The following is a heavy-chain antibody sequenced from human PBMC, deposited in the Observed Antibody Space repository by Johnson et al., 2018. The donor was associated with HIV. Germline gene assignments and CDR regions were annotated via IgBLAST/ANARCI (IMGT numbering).Heavy chain of an antibody. V-gene: IGHV3-53*01. J-gene: IGHJ3*02. CDR3: ARARDWNYGDI. D-gene: IGHD1-7*01. CDR2: IYSGGST. CDR1: GFTVSSNY. Sequence: EVQLLESGGGLIQPGGSLRLSCAASGFTVSSNYMSWVRQAPGKGLEWVSVIYSGGSTYYADSVKGRFTISRDNSKNTLYLQMNSLRAEDTAVYYCARARDWNYGDIWGQGTMVTVSS.